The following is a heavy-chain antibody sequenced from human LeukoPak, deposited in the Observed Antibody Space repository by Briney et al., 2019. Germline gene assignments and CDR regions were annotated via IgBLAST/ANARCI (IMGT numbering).Heavy chain of an antibody. Sequence: PGGSLRLSCAASGFTFSSYAMSWVRQAPGKGLEWVSSITGSGGSTYYADSVKGRFTISRDNAKNSLYLQMTSLRAEDTAVYYCARDYNWAFDYWGPGALVAVSS. D-gene: IGHD1-1*01. CDR3: ARDYNWAFDY. CDR1: GFTFSSYA. J-gene: IGHJ4*02. V-gene: IGHV3-23*01. CDR2: ITGSGGST.